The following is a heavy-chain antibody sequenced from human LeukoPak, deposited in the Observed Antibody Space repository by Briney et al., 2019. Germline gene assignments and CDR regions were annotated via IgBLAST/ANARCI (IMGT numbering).Heavy chain of an antibody. D-gene: IGHD4-17*01. CDR1: GFTVSSNY. Sequence: GGSLRLSCAASGFTVSSNYMSWVRQAPGKGLEWVSVIYSGDSTYYADSVKGRFTISRDNSKNTLYLQMNSLRAEDTAVYYCAREPYGDYPPYYFDCWGQGTLVTVSS. V-gene: IGHV3-66*01. J-gene: IGHJ4*02. CDR3: AREPYGDYPPYYFDC. CDR2: IYSGDST.